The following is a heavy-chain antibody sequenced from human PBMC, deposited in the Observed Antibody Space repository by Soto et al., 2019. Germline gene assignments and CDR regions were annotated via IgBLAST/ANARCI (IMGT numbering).Heavy chain of an antibody. D-gene: IGHD6-13*01. Sequence: QAQLQESGPGLVKPSETLSLTCTVSGGSISSYYWSLIRQPPGKGLEWIVYIYYSGSTNYNPSLKSRVTISVDTSKNQFSLKMSSVTAADTAVYYCARGWPFDCWGRGTLVAFSS. CDR1: GGSISSYY. CDR3: ARGWPFDC. CDR2: IYYSGST. J-gene: IGHJ4*02. V-gene: IGHV4-59*01.